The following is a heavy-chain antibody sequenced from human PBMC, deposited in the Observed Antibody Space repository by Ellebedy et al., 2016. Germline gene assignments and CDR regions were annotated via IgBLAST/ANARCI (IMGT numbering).Heavy chain of an antibody. J-gene: IGHJ4*02. CDR1: GFTLSKYG. CDR3: ASSGWFSSYFFDY. CDR2: SRGKGDRYTT. Sequence: GGSLRLSCAASGFTLSKYGVHWVRQAPGKGLEWVGRSRGKGDRYTTEYAASVKGRFSISRDDSKNSLYLQMNSLKTEDTAVYYCASSGWFSSYFFDYWGQGTLVTVSS. V-gene: IGHV3-72*01. D-gene: IGHD6-19*01.